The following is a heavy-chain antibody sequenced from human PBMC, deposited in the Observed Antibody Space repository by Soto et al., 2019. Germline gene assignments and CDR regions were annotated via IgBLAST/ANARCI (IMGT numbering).Heavy chain of an antibody. CDR1: GLTFSAYT. J-gene: IGHJ3*02. D-gene: IGHD2-8*01. CDR3: AKDLIANNDVWEPFDM. V-gene: IGHV3-23*01. CDR2: IFGSGGGI. Sequence: GGSLRLSCEASGLTFSAYTLNWVRQVPGKGLQWVSGIFGSGGGIQYADSVRGRFTVSRDNSRNTLYLQLDSLRAEDTAVYYCAKDLIANNDVWEPFDMWGQGTEVTVSS.